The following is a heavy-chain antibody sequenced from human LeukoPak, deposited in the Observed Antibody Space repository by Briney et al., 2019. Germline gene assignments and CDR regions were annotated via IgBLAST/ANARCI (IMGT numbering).Heavy chain of an antibody. V-gene: IGHV3-21*01. CDR2: ISGRSSHV. CDR3: GRAFPPLRTSSAGDL. D-gene: IGHD3-16*01. Sequence: PGGSLRLSCSASGFSFSDYDMNWVRQAPGKGLEWVSAISGRSSHVYYGESVKGRFTISRDNAKNSLYLQLDSPGVEDTAVYYCGRAFPPLRTSSAGDLWGQGTLVTVSS. CDR1: GFSFSDYD. J-gene: IGHJ1*01.